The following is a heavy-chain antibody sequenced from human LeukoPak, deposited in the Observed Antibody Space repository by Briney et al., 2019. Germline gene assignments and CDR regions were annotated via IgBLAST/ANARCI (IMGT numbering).Heavy chain of an antibody. D-gene: IGHD2-8*01. V-gene: IGHV1-46*01. Sequence: ASVKVPCKASGYTFTSYHMHWVRQAPGQGLEWMGLINLSGGSTTYAQRFQGRVTLTRDTSTSTVYMELSSLRSEDTAVYYCARDYVDDIPMIKDYWGQGTLVTVSS. CDR2: INLSGGST. CDR3: ARDYVDDIPMIKDY. CDR1: GYTFTSYH. J-gene: IGHJ4*02.